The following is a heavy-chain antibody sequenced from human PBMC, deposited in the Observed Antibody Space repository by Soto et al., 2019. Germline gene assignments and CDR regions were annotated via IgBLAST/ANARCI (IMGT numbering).Heavy chain of an antibody. J-gene: IGHJ5*02. D-gene: IGHD3-22*01. Sequence: SETLSLTCTVSGGSVNSDSYYWGWIRQPPGKGLEWIGNIHYSGSTNYNPSLKSRLSISVDTSKNQFSLKLSSVTAADTAVYYCARSYYDRSGYAVDPWGQGTLVTVSS. CDR1: GGSVNSDSYY. CDR2: IHYSGST. CDR3: ARSYYDRSGYAVDP. V-gene: IGHV4-39*01.